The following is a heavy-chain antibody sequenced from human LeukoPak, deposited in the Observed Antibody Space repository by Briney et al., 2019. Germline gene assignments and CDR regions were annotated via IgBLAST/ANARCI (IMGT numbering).Heavy chain of an antibody. V-gene: IGHV3-30*02. Sequence: AGGSLRLSCAASGFTFSSYGMHWVRQAPGKGLEWVAFIRYDGSNKHYADSVKGRFTISRDNSKNTLYLQMNSLRAEDTAVYYCAKTYYYDSSVGYWGQGTLVTVSS. CDR2: IRYDGSNK. CDR1: GFTFSSYG. CDR3: AKTYYYDSSVGY. J-gene: IGHJ4*02. D-gene: IGHD3-22*01.